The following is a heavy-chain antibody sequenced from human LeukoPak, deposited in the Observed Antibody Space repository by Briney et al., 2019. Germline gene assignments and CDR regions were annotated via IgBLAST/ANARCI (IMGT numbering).Heavy chain of an antibody. J-gene: IGHJ4*02. Sequence: GRSLRLSCAASGFTFSSYAMHWVRQAPGKGLEWVAVISYDGSNKYYADSVKGRFTISRDNSKNTLYLQMNSLRAEDTAVYYCARVAVAAAFDYWGQGTPVTVSS. D-gene: IGHD6-19*01. CDR3: ARVAVAAAFDY. CDR1: GFTFSSYA. V-gene: IGHV3-30-3*01. CDR2: ISYDGSNK.